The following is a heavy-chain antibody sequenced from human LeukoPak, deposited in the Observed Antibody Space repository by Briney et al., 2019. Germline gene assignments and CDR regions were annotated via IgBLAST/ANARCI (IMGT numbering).Heavy chain of an antibody. J-gene: IGHJ4*02. CDR1: GFTVSSNY. CDR2: IHGGGST. V-gene: IGHV3-53*01. Sequence: GGSLRLSCAASGFTVSSNYVSWVRQAPGKGREWVSGIHGGGSTHYADSVKGRFTLSRDISMNTLYLQMNSLRADDTAVYYCARGGQLTRVEYYFDYWGQGTLVTVSS. D-gene: IGHD4-11*01. CDR3: ARGGQLTRVEYYFDY.